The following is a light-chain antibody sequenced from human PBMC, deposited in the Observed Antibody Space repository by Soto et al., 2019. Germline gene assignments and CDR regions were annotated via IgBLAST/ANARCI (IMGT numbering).Light chain of an antibody. V-gene: IGKV1-39*01. J-gene: IGKJ1*01. Sequence: DIQLIQSPSSLSASVGDRVTITCRANEKMTRYLNWYQQKPGKAPKLLIYAASNLQSGVPSRFSGSGSGADFILTISSLQPEDSATYYCQQSYSTPRTFGKGTKADIK. CDR2: AAS. CDR3: QQSYSTPRT. CDR1: EKMTRY.